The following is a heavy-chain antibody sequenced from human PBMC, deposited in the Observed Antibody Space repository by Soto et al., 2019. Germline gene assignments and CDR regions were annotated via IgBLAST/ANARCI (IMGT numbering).Heavy chain of an antibody. D-gene: IGHD3-22*01. CDR2: IWYDGSIK. Sequence: QVQLVESGGGVVQPGRSLRLSCVASESMFGSYGMYWVRQAPGKGLEWVAVIWYDGSIKHYADSVKGRFTISRDNSKNTLQLKMNSLGAEDTAVYYCARVSSDYYGMDVWGQGTAVIVSS. V-gene: IGHV3-33*01. J-gene: IGHJ6*02. CDR3: ARVSSDYYGMDV. CDR1: ESMFGSYG.